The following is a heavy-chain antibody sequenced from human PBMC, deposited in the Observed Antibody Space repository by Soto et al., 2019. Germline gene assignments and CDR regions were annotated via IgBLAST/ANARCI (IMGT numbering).Heavy chain of an antibody. Sequence: GGSLRLSCEGSGFTFGSYCMHWVRQAPGKGLVWVSRMYTDGSNSYYADSVRGRFTISRDNAKSTLYLQMNSLRAEDTAVYYCVRGNTGYGNFDSWGQGTLVTVSS. CDR2: MYTDGSNS. D-gene: IGHD5-12*01. J-gene: IGHJ4*02. CDR3: VRGNTGYGNFDS. CDR1: GFTFGSYC. V-gene: IGHV3-74*01.